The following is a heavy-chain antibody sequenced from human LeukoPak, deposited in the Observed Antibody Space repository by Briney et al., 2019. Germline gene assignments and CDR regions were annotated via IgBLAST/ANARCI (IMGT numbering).Heavy chain of an antibody. J-gene: IGHJ4*01. CDR2: IKEDGSAK. D-gene: IGHD2/OR15-2a*01. CDR1: GFTFSTSY. CDR3: VRGFRSDY. Sequence: GGSLRLSCAASGFTFSTSYMTWVRQAPGKGLEWVANIKEDGSAKYYVDSVKGRFTISRDNAKNSLYLQMNSLRADDTAVYYCVRGFRSDYWGQEPWSASPQ. V-gene: IGHV3-7*04.